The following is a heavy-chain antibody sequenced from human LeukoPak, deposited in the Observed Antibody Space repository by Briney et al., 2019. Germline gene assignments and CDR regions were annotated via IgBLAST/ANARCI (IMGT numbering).Heavy chain of an antibody. J-gene: IGHJ4*02. D-gene: IGHD3-10*01. V-gene: IGHV3-30*18. CDR1: GFTFSNYG. Sequence: GGSLRLSCAASGFTFSNYGMHWVRQAPGKGLEWVAVISYDGSNKYYADSVKGRFTISRDNSKNTLYLQMNSLRAEDTAVYYCAKDHGTMVRGVIIGPVDYWGQGTLVTVSS. CDR2: ISYDGSNK. CDR3: AKDHGTMVRGVIIGPVDY.